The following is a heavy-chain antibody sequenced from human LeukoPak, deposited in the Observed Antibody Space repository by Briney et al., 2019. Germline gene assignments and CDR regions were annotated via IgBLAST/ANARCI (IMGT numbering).Heavy chain of an antibody. CDR3: ARGYSVDYYDTRAPFDY. D-gene: IGHD3-22*01. V-gene: IGHV3-7*01. CDR1: GFTFSSYW. CDR2: IKQDGSEK. Sequence: GGSLRLSCAASGFTFSSYWMSWVRQAPGKGLEWVANIKQDGSEKYYVDSVKGRFTISRDNAKNSLYLQMNSLRAEDTAVYYCARGYSVDYYDTRAPFDYWGQGTLVTVSS. J-gene: IGHJ4*02.